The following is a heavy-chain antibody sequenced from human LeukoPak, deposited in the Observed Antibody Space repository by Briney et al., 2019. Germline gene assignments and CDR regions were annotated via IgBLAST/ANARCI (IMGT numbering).Heavy chain of an antibody. CDR1: GGSFSGYY. D-gene: IGHD3-22*01. CDR3: AGGYYYVKFDY. J-gene: IGHJ4*02. CDR2: INHSRST. V-gene: IGHV4-34*01. Sequence: SETLSLTCAVYGGSFSGYYWSWIRQPPGKGLEWIGEINHSRSTNYNPSLKSRVTISVDTSKNQFSLKLSSVTAADTAVYYCAGGYYYVKFDYWGQGTLVTVSS.